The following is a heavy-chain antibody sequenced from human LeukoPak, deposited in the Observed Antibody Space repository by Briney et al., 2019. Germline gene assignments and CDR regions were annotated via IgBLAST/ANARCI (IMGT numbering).Heavy chain of an antibody. D-gene: IGHD3-10*01. Sequence: GGSLRLSCAASGFTVSSNYMSWVRQAPGKGLEWVSVIYSGGSTYYAGSVKGRFTISRDNSKNTLYLQMNSLRAEDTAVYYCARYGSGSYYHDYWGQGTLVTVSS. CDR3: ARYGSGSYYHDY. CDR1: GFTVSSNY. J-gene: IGHJ4*02. V-gene: IGHV3-66*01. CDR2: IYSGGST.